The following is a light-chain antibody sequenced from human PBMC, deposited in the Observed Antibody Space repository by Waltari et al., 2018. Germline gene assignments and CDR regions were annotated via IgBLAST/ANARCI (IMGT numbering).Light chain of an antibody. J-gene: IGLJ3*02. CDR3: YSEADNNLV. CDR2: KDI. V-gene: IGLV3-27*01. Sequence: SYELTQPSSVSVSPGQTARVTCSGDVLTKKYCRWFQQKPGQAPVLVIYKDIERPSGIPERFSGPRSGTTVTLTISGAQVEDEADYYCYSEADNNLVFGGGTKLTVL. CDR1: VLTKKY.